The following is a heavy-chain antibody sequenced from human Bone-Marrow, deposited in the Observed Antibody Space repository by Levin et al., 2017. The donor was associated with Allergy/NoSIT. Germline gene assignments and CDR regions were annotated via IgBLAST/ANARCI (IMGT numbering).Heavy chain of an antibody. V-gene: IGHV4-4*07. Sequence: PSQTLSLTCTVSGGSISTHYWSWIRQPAGKGLEWIGRIYTSEISNYNPSLKSRVTMSIDTSKNQISLKLNSVTAADTAVYYCARGGDLMDYWGQGTLVTVSS. CDR1: GGSISTHY. CDR2: IYTSEIS. CDR3: ARGGDLMDY. D-gene: IGHD2-21*02. J-gene: IGHJ4*02.